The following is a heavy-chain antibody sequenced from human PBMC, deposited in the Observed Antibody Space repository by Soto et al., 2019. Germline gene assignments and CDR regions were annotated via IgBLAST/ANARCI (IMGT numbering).Heavy chain of an antibody. CDR2: INAGNGNT. V-gene: IGHV1-3*01. J-gene: IGHJ4*02. Sequence: QVQLVQSGAEVKKPGASVKASCKASGYTFTNYAMHWVRQAPGQSLGWMGWINAGNGNTKYSQKFQGRVTITRDTSATTAYMELSSLRSEDTAVYYCARDRLTLNSSPDYWGQGTLVTVSS. CDR1: GYTFTNYA. D-gene: IGHD3-22*01. CDR3: ARDRLTLNSSPDY.